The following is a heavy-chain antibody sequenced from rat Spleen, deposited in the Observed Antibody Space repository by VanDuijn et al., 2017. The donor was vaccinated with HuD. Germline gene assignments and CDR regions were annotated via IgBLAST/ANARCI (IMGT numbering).Heavy chain of an antibody. J-gene: IGHJ2*01. D-gene: IGHD1-11*01. Sequence: EVQMVESGGGLVQPGRSLKLSCAASGFTFSDYYMAWVRQAPTKGLEWVTTISSDGGRNFYRDSVKGRFTISRDNAKSTLSLQMDSLRSEDTATYYCARRHYGYTDYFDSWGQGVMVTVSS. V-gene: IGHV5-29*01. CDR1: GFTFSDYY. CDR3: ARRHYGYTDYFDS. CDR2: ISSDGGRN.